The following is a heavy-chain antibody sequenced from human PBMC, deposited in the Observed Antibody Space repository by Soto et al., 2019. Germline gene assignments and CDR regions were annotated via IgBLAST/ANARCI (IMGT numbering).Heavy chain of an antibody. CDR3: ARKCPGDDFFAD. V-gene: IGHV4-31*03. J-gene: IGHJ4*02. D-gene: IGHD3-3*01. Sequence: SETLSLTCTVSGGSISGEPYYWSWIRQHPGKGLEWIGYIFYSGSTSYNPSLKSRVSISVATSKNQFSLKLSSVTVADTAVYYCARKCPGDDFFADWGRGTLVTGSS. CDR2: IFYSGST. CDR1: GGSISGEPYY.